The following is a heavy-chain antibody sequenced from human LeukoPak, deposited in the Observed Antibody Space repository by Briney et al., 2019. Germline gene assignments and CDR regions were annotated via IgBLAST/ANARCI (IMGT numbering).Heavy chain of an antibody. CDR3: ARARLDSSGRFDS. CDR1: GGSISSYY. J-gene: IGHJ4*02. V-gene: IGHV4-59*01. Sequence: SETLSLTCTVSGGSISSYYWSWIRQPPGKGLEWIGYIYYGGSTDYNPSLKSRVTISKGTSKTQFSLRLSSVTSADTAVYYCARARLDSSGRFDSWGQGTLVTVSS. CDR2: IYYGGST. D-gene: IGHD3-22*01.